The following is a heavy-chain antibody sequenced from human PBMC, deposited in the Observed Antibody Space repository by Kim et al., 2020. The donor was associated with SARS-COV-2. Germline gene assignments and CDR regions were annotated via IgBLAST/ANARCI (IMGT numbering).Heavy chain of an antibody. D-gene: IGHD3-10*01. CDR2: T. J-gene: IGHJ6*02. Sequence: TFYADPIKDPFTIARDNSKNNLYLQRNSQSADDTAVYYCAKHDGSGGYDVWGQGTTVTVAS. CDR3: AKHDGSGGYDV. V-gene: IGHV3-23*01.